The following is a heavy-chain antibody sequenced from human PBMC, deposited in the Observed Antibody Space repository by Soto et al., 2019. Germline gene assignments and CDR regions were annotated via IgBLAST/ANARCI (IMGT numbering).Heavy chain of an antibody. V-gene: IGHV1-69*12. D-gene: IGHD5-18*01. J-gene: IGHJ4*02. CDR3: ARDGFNTGGFGYGHC. CDR2: IIPIFGTA. Sequence: QVQPVQSGAEVKKPGSSVKVSCKASGGTFSSYAISWVRQAPGQGLEWMGGIIPIFGTANYAQKFQGRVTITADESTSTAYMELSSLRSEDTAVYYCARDGFNTGGFGYGHCWGQGTLVTVSS. CDR1: GGTFSSYA.